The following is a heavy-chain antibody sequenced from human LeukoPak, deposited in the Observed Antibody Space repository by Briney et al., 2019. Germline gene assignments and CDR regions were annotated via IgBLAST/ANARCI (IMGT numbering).Heavy chain of an antibody. CDR3: ATSTGPFDY. CDR1: GYSISGGYY. D-gene: IGHD2-2*01. V-gene: IGHV4-38-2*02. CDR2: IYHSGST. J-gene: IGHJ4*02. Sequence: SETLSLTCTVSGYSISGGYYWGWIRQPPGKGLEWIGSIYHSGSTYYNPSLKSRVTISVDTSKNQFSLKLSSVTAADTAVYYCATSTGPFDYWGQGTLVTVSS.